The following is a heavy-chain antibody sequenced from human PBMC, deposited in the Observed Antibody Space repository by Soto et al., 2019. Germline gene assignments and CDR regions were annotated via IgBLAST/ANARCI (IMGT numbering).Heavy chain of an antibody. CDR3: AKSPLGYCSGGSCYIDY. V-gene: IGHV3-23*01. CDR2: ISGSGCST. J-gene: IGHJ4*02. CDR1: GFTFSNYA. D-gene: IGHD2-15*01. Sequence: GGSLRLSCAASGFTFSNYAMSWVRQAPGKGLEWVSAISGSGCSTYYADSVKGQFTISRDNSKNTLYLQMNSLRAEDTAVYYCAKSPLGYCSGGSCYIDYWGQGTLVTVSS.